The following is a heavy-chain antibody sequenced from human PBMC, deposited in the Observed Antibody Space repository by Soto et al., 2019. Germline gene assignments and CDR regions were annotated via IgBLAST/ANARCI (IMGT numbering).Heavy chain of an antibody. J-gene: IGHJ4*02. CDR2: ISAYNGNT. V-gene: IGHV1-18*01. CDR3: ERPLKYSSGPQGLGY. Sequence: ASVKVSCKASGYTFTSYGISWVRQAPGQGLEWMGWISAYNGNTNYAQKLQGRVTMTTDTSTSTAYMELRSLRSDDTAVYYCERPLKYSSGPQGLGYWGQGTLVTVSS. D-gene: IGHD6-19*01. CDR1: GYTFTSYG.